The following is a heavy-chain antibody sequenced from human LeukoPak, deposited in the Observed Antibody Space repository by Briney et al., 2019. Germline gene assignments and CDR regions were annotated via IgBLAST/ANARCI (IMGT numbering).Heavy chain of an antibody. J-gene: IGHJ3*02. D-gene: IGHD6-13*01. Sequence: GASVKVSCKVSGYTLTELSMHWVRQAPGKGLEWMGGFDPEDGETIYAQKFQGRVTMTEDTSTDTAYMELSSLRSEDTAVYYCATDLLSAIAAAKAYAFDIWGQGTTVTVSS. CDR3: ATDLLSAIAAAKAYAFDI. CDR2: FDPEDGET. CDR1: GYTLTELS. V-gene: IGHV1-24*01.